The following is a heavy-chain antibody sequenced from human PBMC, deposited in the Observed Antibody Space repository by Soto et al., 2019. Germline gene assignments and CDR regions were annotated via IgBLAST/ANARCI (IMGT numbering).Heavy chain of an antibody. Sequence: EVRLVESGGGLVQPGESLRLSCEASGFTVGTTYISWVRQSPGKGLEWVSVIYAAGHTYYPDSVKGRFTISRDKSLNTVSLQMSSLRVDDTAVYYCARAIVTPGTYYIDVWGKGTTVTVSS. V-gene: IGHV3-66*01. CDR3: ARAIVTPGTYYIDV. D-gene: IGHD4-4*01. CDR2: IYAAGHT. CDR1: GFTVGTTY. J-gene: IGHJ6*03.